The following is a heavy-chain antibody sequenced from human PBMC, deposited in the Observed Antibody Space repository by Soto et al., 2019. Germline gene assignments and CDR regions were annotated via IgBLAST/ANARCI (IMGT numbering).Heavy chain of an antibody. CDR2: IYYSGST. J-gene: IGHJ4*02. D-gene: IGHD5-12*01. Sequence: SETLSLTCTVSGGSISSGDYYWSWIRQPPGKGLEWIGYIYYSGSTYYNPSLKSRVTISVDTSKNQFSLKLSSVTAADTADYYCARRIVATETFDYWGQGTLVTVSS. CDR3: ARRIVATETFDY. CDR1: GGSISSGDYY. V-gene: IGHV4-30-4*01.